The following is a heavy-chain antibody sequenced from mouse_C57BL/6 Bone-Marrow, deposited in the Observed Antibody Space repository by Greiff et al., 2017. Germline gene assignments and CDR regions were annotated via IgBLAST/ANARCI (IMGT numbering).Heavy chain of an antibody. Sequence: QVQLQQSGPELVKPGASVKLSCKASGYTFTSYDINWVKQRPGQGLEWIGWIYPRDGSTKYNEKFKGKATLLVDTSSSTGYMELHSLTSEDSAVYFCARSFYYGSSNYWYFDVWGTGTTVTVSS. CDR3: ARSFYYGSSNYWYFDV. V-gene: IGHV1-85*01. J-gene: IGHJ1*03. CDR2: IYPRDGST. CDR1: GYTFTSYD. D-gene: IGHD1-1*01.